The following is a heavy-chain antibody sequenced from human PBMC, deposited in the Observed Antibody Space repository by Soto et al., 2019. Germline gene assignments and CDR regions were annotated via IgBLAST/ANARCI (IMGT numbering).Heavy chain of an antibody. CDR2: IWDDGSNK. V-gene: IGHV3-33*01. Sequence: GGSLRLSCAASGFTFGGYGMHWVRQAPGKALQWVAIIWDDGSNKYYADSVKGRFTISRDNSKNTLYLQMDSLRAEDTAVYYCARNRGSCSGSTCYFDYWGRGALVTVSS. CDR1: GFTFGGYG. J-gene: IGHJ4*02. D-gene: IGHD2-15*01. CDR3: ARNRGSCSGSTCYFDY.